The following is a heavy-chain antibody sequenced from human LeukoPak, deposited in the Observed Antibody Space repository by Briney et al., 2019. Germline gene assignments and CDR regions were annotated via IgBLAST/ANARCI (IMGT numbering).Heavy chain of an antibody. CDR2: IYYTGST. J-gene: IGHJ3*01. CDR1: GGSMSSYY. CDR3: AGPNDAYDF. Sequence: SETLSLTCTVSGGSMSSYYWTWIRQPPGKGLEWIGYIYYTGSTNYNPSLKSRVTISVDTSKNQFSLKLSSVTAADTAVYYCAGPNDAYDFWGQGTMVTVSS. V-gene: IGHV4-59*08.